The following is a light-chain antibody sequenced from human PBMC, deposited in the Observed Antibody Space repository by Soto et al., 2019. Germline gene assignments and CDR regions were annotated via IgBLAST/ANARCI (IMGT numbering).Light chain of an antibody. J-gene: IGLJ3*02. CDR1: SGSIASNY. CDR3: QSYDATNQV. V-gene: IGLV6-57*01. Sequence: NFMLTQPHSVSESPGKTVIISCTRSSGSIASNYVQWYQPRPGSSPTTVIYEDNQRPSGVPDRFSGSIDSSSNSASLTISGLEPEDEADYYCQSYDATNQVFGGGTQLTVL. CDR2: EDN.